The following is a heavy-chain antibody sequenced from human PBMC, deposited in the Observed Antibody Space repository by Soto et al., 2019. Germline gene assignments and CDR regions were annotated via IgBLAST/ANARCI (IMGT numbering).Heavy chain of an antibody. CDR3: ARSQGSSTSLEIYYYYYYGMDV. D-gene: IGHD2-2*01. J-gene: IGHJ6*02. CDR1: GGTFSSYA. V-gene: IGHV1-69*01. Sequence: QVQLVQSGAEVKKPGSSVKVSCKASGGTFSSYAISWVRQAPGQGLEWMGGIIPIPGTANYAQKFQGRVTITAAESTSTAYMELSSLRSEDTAVYYCARSQGSSTSLEIYYYYYYGMDVWGQGTTFTVSS. CDR2: IIPIPGTA.